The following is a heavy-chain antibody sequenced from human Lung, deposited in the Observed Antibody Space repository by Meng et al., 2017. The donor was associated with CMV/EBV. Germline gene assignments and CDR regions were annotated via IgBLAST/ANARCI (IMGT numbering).Heavy chain of an antibody. V-gene: IGHV3-21*04. CDR1: AFIFSDYA. J-gene: IGHJ6*02. Sequence: GESLKISCAASAFIFSDYAMTWIRQAPGKGLEWVSSISSTSIHIYYADSVKGRFTISRDNGKNSLYLQMNSLRAEDTALYYCTRVGLAMDVWGQGTTVTVSS. D-gene: IGHD3-16*01. CDR3: TRVGLAMDV. CDR2: ISSTSIHI.